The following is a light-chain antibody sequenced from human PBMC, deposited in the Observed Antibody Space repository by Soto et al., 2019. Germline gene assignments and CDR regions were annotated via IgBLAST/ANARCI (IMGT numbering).Light chain of an antibody. J-gene: IGKJ1*01. CDR1: QSITTS. Sequence: DVQLTQSPSSLSASIGDTVTISCRSSQSITTSVNWYQQKTGKPPALLIYGASALQIGVPHRFSASGSGTDFTLTITSLQHEDFATYYCQQSYSLPRTFDQGTKVDIK. V-gene: IGKV1-39*01. CDR2: GAS. CDR3: QQSYSLPRT.